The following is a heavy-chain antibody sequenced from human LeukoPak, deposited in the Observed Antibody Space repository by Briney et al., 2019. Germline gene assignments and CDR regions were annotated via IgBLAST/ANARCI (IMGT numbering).Heavy chain of an antibody. J-gene: IGHJ4*02. CDR1: GFTFSSYG. V-gene: IGHV3-30*02. CDR3: ARDRRTYCTSASCYLPPDY. Sequence: PGGSLRLSCAASGFTFSSYGIHWVRQAPGKGLEWVAFIRYDGSSKYYADSVKGRFTISRDNSKNALSLQMNSLRAEDTAVYYCARDRRTYCTSASCYLPPDYWGQGTLVTVSS. CDR2: IRYDGSSK. D-gene: IGHD2-2*01.